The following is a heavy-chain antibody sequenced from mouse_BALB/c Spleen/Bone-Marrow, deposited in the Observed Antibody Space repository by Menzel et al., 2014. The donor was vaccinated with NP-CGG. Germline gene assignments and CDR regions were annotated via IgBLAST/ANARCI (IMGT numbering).Heavy chain of an antibody. J-gene: IGHJ2*01. CDR3: ARGNYYGNLDY. CDR2: INPDSRTI. CDR1: GFDFRRYW. Sequence: EVQVVESGGGLVQPGGSLKLSCAASGFDFRRYWMSWVRRAPGKGLQWIGEINPDSRTINYTPSLKDKFIISRDNAKNTLYLQMSKVRSEDTALYYCARGNYYGNLDYWGQGTTLTVSS. V-gene: IGHV4-1*02. D-gene: IGHD2-1*01.